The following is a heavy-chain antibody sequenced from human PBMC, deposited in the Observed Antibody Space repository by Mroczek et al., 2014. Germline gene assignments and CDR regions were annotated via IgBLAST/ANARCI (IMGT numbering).Heavy chain of an antibody. V-gene: IGHV4-31*03. D-gene: IGHD2-15*01. CDR1: GGSISSGGYY. Sequence: QVQLQESGPGLVKPSQTLSLTCTVSGGSISSGGYYWSWIRQHPGKGLEWIGYIYYSGSTYYNPSLKSRVTISVDTSKNQFSLKLSSVTAADTAVYYCARAGRDCSGGSCLGFLAFDIWGQGTMVTVSS. CDR3: ARAGRDCSGGSCLGFLAFDI. CDR2: IYYSGST. J-gene: IGHJ3*02.